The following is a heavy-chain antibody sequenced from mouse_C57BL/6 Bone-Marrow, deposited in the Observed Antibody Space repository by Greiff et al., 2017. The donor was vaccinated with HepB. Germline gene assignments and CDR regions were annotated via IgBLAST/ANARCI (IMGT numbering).Heavy chain of an antibody. J-gene: IGHJ2*01. V-gene: IGHV1-7*01. Sequence: VKLVESGADLAKPGASVKLSCKASGYTFTSYWMHWVKQRPGQGLEWIGYINPSSGYTKYNQKFKDKATLTADKSSSTAYMQLSSLTYEDSAVYYCAGPYYYGSSYLDYWGQGTTLTVSA. CDR3: AGPYYYGSSYLDY. CDR2: INPSSGYT. CDR1: GYTFTSYW. D-gene: IGHD1-1*01.